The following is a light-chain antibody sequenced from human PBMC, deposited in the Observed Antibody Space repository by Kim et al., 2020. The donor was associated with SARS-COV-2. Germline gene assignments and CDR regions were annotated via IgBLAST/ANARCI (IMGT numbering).Light chain of an antibody. CDR2: GKN. CDR3: NSRDRSGNLLV. CDR1: SLRRYY. J-gene: IGLJ2*01. V-gene: IGLV3-19*01. Sequence: ALGQTVRITCQGDSLRRYYASWYQQKPGQAPVLVIYGKNNRPSGIPDRFSGSSSGNTVSLTITGAQAEDEADYYCNSRDRSGNLLVFCGGTQLTVL.